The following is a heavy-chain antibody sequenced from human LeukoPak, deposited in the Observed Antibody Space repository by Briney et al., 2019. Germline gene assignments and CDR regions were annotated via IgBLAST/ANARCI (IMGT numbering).Heavy chain of an antibody. CDR2: IYYSGST. CDR1: GGSISSYY. CDR3: ASYGSGSGIGAERAFDI. D-gene: IGHD3-10*01. Sequence: SETLSLTCTVSGGSISSYYWSWIRQPPGKGLEWIGYIYYSGSTNYNPSLKSRVTISVDTSKNQFSLKLSSVTAADTAVYYCASYGSGSGIGAERAFDIWGQGTMVTVSS. V-gene: IGHV4-59*01. J-gene: IGHJ3*02.